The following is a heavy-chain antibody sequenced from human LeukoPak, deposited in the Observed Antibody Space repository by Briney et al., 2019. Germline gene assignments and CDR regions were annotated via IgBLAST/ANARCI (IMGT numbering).Heavy chain of an antibody. Sequence: GASVNVSRKASGDIFTGYFIHWVRQAPGQGLEWMGWINSNTGGTKFAQKFQGRVTMTRDTSINTAYMELSSLRSDDTAVYYCARADPVAYWGQGTQVTVSS. CDR2: INSNTGGT. CDR3: ARADPVAY. J-gene: IGHJ4*02. CDR1: GDIFTGYF. V-gene: IGHV1-2*02.